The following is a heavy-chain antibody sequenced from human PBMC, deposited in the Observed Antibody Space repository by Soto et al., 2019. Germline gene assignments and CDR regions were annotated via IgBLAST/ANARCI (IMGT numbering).Heavy chain of an antibody. Sequence: PGGSLRLSCAASGFTFSSYAMSWVRQAPGKGLEWVSAISGSGGSTYYADSVKGRFTISRDNSKNTLYLQMNSLRAEDTAVYYCANLLWHPLGYFDHCGQGTLVIFSS. CDR2: ISGSGGST. CDR3: ANLLWHPLGYFDH. J-gene: IGHJ4*02. CDR1: GFTFSSYA. D-gene: IGHD3-10*01. V-gene: IGHV3-23*01.